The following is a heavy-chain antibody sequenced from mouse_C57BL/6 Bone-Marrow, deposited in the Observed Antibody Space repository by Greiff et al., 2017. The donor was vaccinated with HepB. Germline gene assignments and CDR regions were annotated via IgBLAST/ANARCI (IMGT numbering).Heavy chain of an antibody. CDR3: TSYYYGSDAY. CDR1: GYTFTSYW. J-gene: IGHJ3*01. CDR2: IYTGNSDT. D-gene: IGHD1-1*01. V-gene: IGHV1-5*01. Sequence: VQLQQSGTVLARPGASVKMSCKTSGYTFTSYWMHWVKQRPGQGLEWIGAIYTGNSDTSYNQKFKGKAKLTAVTSASTAYMELSSLTNEDSAVYYCTSYYYGSDAYWGQGTLVTVSA.